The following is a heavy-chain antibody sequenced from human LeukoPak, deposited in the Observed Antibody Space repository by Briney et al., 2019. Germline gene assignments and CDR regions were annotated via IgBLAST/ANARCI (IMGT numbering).Heavy chain of an antibody. V-gene: IGHV3-23*01. D-gene: IGHD2-15*01. J-gene: IGHJ4*02. Sequence: GGSLRLSCAASGFTFSTYGMSWVRQAPGKGLEWVSAISGNGGKTYYADSVQGRFTISRDNSKSTLCLQMNSLRAEDTAVYYCAKQLGYCSDGSCYSPYWGQGTLVTVSS. CDR1: GFTFSTYG. CDR2: ISGNGGKT. CDR3: AKQLGYCSDGSCYSPY.